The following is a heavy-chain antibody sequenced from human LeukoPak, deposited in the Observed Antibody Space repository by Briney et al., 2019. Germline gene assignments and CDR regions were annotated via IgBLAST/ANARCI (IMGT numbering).Heavy chain of an antibody. D-gene: IGHD1-20*01. CDR1: GGSMSSSSHY. J-gene: IGHJ4*02. Sequence: PSETLSLTCTVSGGSMSSSSHYWGWLRQPPGKGLEWIGIMSYSGTTYYSPPLKSRVTILLDTSKSQFSLKLSSVTAADTAVYYCAREYNWKYFDYWGQGTLVTVSS. CDR3: AREYNWKYFDY. V-gene: IGHV4-39*07. CDR2: MSYSGTT.